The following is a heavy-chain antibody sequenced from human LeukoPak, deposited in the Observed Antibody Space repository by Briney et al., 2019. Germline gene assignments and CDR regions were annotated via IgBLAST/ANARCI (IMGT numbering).Heavy chain of an antibody. CDR1: GGSFSGYY. CDR2: INHSGST. V-gene: IGHV4-34*01. CDR3: ARGRGYCSGGSCYGGLGYYFDY. J-gene: IGHJ4*02. Sequence: SETLSLTCAAYGGSFSGYYWSWIRQPPGKGLEWIGEINHSGSTNYNPSLKSRVTISVDTSKNQFSLKLSSVTAADTAVYYCARGRGYCSGGSCYGGLGYYFDYWGQGTLVTVSS. D-gene: IGHD2-15*01.